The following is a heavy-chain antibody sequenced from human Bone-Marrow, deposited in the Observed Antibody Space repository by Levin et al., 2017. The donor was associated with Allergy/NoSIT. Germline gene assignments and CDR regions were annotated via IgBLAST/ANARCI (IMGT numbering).Heavy chain of an antibody. CDR2: ISPSGSTI. V-gene: IGHV3-11*01. CDR1: GFAFSDAY. D-gene: IGHD2-2*01. J-gene: IGHJ4*02. CDR3: AREYCTSASCSLDN. Sequence: PGGSLRLSCAASGFAFSDAYMTWVRQAPGKGLEWISYISPSGSTIFYADSVKGRFTISRDNAKESLFLQMSALRSDDTAFYYCAREYCTSASCSLDNWVQGTLVTVSS.